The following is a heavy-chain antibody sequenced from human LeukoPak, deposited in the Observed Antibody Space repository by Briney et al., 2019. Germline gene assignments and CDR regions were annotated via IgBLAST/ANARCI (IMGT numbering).Heavy chain of an antibody. D-gene: IGHD6-19*01. V-gene: IGHV3-64D*06. Sequence: GGSLSLSCSASGFTFKNFAMHWVRQIPGRGLEYVSAITTTGDGTYYAESVKGRFIISRDNSKNTLYLQMSSLKAEDTAVYYCVKRGYASGWPFFDYWGQGTLVTVSS. CDR3: VKRGYASGWPFFDY. CDR2: ITTTGDGT. CDR1: GFTFKNFA. J-gene: IGHJ4*02.